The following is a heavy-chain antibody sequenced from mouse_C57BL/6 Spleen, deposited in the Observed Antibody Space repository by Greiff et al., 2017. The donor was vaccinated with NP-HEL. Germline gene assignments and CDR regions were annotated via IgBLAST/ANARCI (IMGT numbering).Heavy chain of an antibody. J-gene: IGHJ3*01. V-gene: IGHV5-9-1*02. Sequence: EVMLVESGEGLVKPGGSLKLSCAASGFTFSSYAMSWVRQTPEKRLEWVAYISSGGDYIYYADTVKGRFTISRDNARNTLYLQMSSLKSEDTAMYYCTGEGYGGGFAYWGQGTLVTVSA. CDR3: TGEGYGGGFAY. CDR2: ISSGGDYI. CDR1: GFTFSSYA. D-gene: IGHD2-2*01.